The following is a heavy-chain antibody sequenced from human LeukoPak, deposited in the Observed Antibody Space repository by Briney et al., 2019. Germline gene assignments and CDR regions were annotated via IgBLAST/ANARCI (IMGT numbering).Heavy chain of an antibody. CDR3: ARSVLRFLGYMDV. CDR1: GFTVSSNY. J-gene: IGHJ6*03. Sequence: GGSLRLSCAASGFTVSSNYMSWVRQAPGKGLEWVSVIYSGGSTYYADSVKGRFTISRDNSKNTLYLQMNSLRAEDTAVYYCARSVLRFLGYMDVWGKGTTVTVSS. V-gene: IGHV3-66*01. CDR2: IYSGGST. D-gene: IGHD3-3*01.